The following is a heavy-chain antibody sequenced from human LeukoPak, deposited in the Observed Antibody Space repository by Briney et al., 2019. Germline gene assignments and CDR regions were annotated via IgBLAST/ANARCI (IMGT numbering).Heavy chain of an antibody. D-gene: IGHD3-10*01. CDR2: ISGSGGST. Sequence: PGGSLRLSCAASGFTFSSYAMSWVRQAPGKGLEWVSAISGSGGSTYYADSVKGRFTISRDNSKNTLYLQMNSLRAEDTAVYYCAKGRDASGTFYKGYDFWGQGSLVTVSS. J-gene: IGHJ4*02. CDR3: AKGRDASGTFYKGYDF. V-gene: IGHV3-23*01. CDR1: GFTFSSYA.